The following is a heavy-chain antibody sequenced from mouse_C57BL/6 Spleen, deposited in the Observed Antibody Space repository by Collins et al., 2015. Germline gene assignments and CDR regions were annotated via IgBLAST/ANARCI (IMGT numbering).Heavy chain of an antibody. CDR3: VRGSWYYFDY. CDR2: IWTGGGT. CDR1: GFSLTSYD. J-gene: IGHJ2*01. Sequence: QVQLKESGPGLVAPSQSLSITCTVSGFSLTSYDISWIRQPPGKGLEWLGVIWTGGGTNYNSAFMSRLSISKDNSKSQVFLKMNSLQTDDTAIYYCVRGSWYYFDYWGQGTTLTVSS. V-gene: IGHV2-9-2*01.